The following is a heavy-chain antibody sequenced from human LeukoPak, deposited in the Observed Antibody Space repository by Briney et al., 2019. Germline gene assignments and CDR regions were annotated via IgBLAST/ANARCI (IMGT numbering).Heavy chain of an antibody. CDR1: GFMFEDYG. CDR3: AKEMVYTTSSLDC. Sequence: GRSLRLSCEASGFMFEDYGMQWVRQRPGKGLEYVAGMAWNSGRIVYADSVKGRFTISRDNAKNSLYLQMNSLRPEDTGIYYCAKEMVYTTSSLDCWGQGTQVTVSS. J-gene: IGHJ4*02. CDR2: MAWNSGRI. V-gene: IGHV3-9*01. D-gene: IGHD2-8*01.